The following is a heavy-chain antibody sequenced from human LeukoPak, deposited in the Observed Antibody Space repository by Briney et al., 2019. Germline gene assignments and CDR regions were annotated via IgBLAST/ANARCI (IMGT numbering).Heavy chain of an antibody. J-gene: IGHJ4*02. Sequence: GGSLRLSCAASGFTFSDYYMSWVRQAPGKGLEWVSAISGSGGSTYYADSVKGRFTISRDNSKNTLYLQMNSLRAEDTAVYYCAKVSRQWLVYYFDYWGQGTLVTVSS. CDR1: GFTFSDYY. D-gene: IGHD6-19*01. CDR3: AKVSRQWLVYYFDY. V-gene: IGHV3-23*01. CDR2: ISGSGGST.